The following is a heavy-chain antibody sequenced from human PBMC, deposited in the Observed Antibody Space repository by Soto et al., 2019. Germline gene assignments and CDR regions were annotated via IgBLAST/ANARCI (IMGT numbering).Heavy chain of an antibody. CDR3: ARDPGSGDAFDI. CDR1: GFTFSTYW. D-gene: IGHD6-19*01. CDR2: IKQDGSEK. V-gene: IGHV3-7*01. Sequence: GGSLRLSCAASGFTFSTYWMSWVRQAPGKGLEWVANIKQDGSEKWYVDSVKGRFTISRDNAKNTLYLQMNSLRAEDTAVYYCARDPGSGDAFDIWGQGTMVTVSS. J-gene: IGHJ3*02.